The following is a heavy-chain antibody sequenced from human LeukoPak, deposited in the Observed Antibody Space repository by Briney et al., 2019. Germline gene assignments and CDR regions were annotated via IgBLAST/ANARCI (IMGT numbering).Heavy chain of an antibody. CDR1: GYTFTSYG. CDR2: ISAYNGNT. V-gene: IGHV1-18*01. J-gene: IGHJ4*02. CDR3: ATPPYPYHSSGSTVLDY. D-gene: IGHD3-22*01. Sequence: ASVKVSCKASGYTFTSYGISWVRQAPGQGLEWMGWISAYNGNTNYAQKLQGRVTMTTDTSTSTAYMELRSLRCDDTPVYYCATPPYPYHSSGSTVLDYWGQGTLVTVSS.